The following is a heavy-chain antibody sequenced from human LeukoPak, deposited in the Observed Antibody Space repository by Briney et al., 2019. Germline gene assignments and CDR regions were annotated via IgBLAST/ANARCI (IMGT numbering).Heavy chain of an antibody. CDR1: GYTFTSYG. CDR2: ISAYNGNT. J-gene: IGHJ2*01. Sequence: ASVKVSCKASGYTFTSYGISWVRQAPGQGLEWMGWISAYNGNTNYAQKLQGRVTMTTDTSTSTAYMELRSLRPDDTAVYYCARDLDSSSSEWYFDLWGRGTLVTVSS. CDR3: ARDLDSSSSEWYFDL. D-gene: IGHD6-6*01. V-gene: IGHV1-18*01.